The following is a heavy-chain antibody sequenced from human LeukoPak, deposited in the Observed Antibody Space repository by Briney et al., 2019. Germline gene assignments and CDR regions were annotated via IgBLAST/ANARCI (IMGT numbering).Heavy chain of an antibody. CDR2: INPSGGST. CDR3: ARDAWVIENWFEGWFDP. V-gene: IGHV1-46*01. D-gene: IGHD3-10*01. J-gene: IGHJ5*02. Sequence: ASVKVSCKESGYTFTSYYMHWVRQAPGQGLEWMGIINPSGGSTSYAQKFQGRVTMTRDTSTSTVYMELSSLRSEDTAVYYCARDAWVIENWFEGWFDPWGQGTLVTVSS. CDR1: GYTFTSYY.